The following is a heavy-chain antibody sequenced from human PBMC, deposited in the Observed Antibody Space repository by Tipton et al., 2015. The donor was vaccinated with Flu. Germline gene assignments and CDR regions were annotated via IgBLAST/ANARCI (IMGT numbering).Heavy chain of an antibody. CDR1: GGSISSYY. D-gene: IGHD1-26*01. CDR2: ISYSGST. V-gene: IGHV4-59*08. Sequence: TLSLTCTVSGGSISSYYWGWIRQPPGKGLEWIGYISYSGSTNYNPSLKSRVTISVGTSKNQFSLRLNSVTAADTAVYYCARTGGVTSRYYYYMDVWGNGTTVAVSS. CDR3: ARTGGVTSRYYYYMDV. J-gene: IGHJ6*03.